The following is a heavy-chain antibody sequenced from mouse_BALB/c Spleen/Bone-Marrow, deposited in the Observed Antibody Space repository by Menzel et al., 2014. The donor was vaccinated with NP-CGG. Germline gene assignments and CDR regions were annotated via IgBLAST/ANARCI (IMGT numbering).Heavy chain of an antibody. V-gene: IGHV14-3*02. D-gene: IGHD4-1*01. Sequence: VQLKESGAELVKPGASVKLSCTASGFNIKDTYIHWVMQRPEQGLAWIGRIDPASGDTKFDPKFQGKATITADTSSNTAYLQVTSLTSEDTAVYYCARWEYYAMDYWGQGTSVTVSS. CDR1: GFNIKDTY. J-gene: IGHJ4*01. CDR3: ARWEYYAMDY. CDR2: IDPASGDT.